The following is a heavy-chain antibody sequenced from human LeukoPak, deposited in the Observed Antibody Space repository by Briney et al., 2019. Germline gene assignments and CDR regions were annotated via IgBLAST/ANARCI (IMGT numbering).Heavy chain of an antibody. J-gene: IGHJ4*02. D-gene: IGHD7-27*01. V-gene: IGHV4-59*08. Sequence: SETLSLTCTVSGGSISSYYWSWIRQPPGKRLEWIGCIYYSGTTNYSPSLRSRVTISVDTSKNQFSLKLSSVTAADTAVYYCARLLTTWGYFDYWGQGTLVTVSS. CDR1: GGSISSYY. CDR2: IYYSGTT. CDR3: ARLLTTWGYFDY.